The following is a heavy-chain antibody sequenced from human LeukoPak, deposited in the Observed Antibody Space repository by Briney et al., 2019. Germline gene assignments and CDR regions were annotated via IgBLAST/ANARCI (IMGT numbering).Heavy chain of an antibody. CDR1: GFSLTTSGMR. V-gene: IGHV2-70*04. CDR2: IDWDDDK. J-gene: IGHJ4*02. CDR3: ARTTSSGWYFDY. Sequence: SGPALVKPXQTLTLTCTFSGFSLTTSGMRVNWIRKPPGKALEWLARIDWDDDKYYRTSLKTRLTISKDTSKNQVVLTMTNMDPVDTATYYCARTTSSGWYFDYWGQGTLVTVSS. D-gene: IGHD6-19*01.